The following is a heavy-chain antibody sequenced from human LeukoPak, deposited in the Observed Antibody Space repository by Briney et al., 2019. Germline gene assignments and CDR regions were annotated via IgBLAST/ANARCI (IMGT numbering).Heavy chain of an antibody. V-gene: IGHV3-23*01. J-gene: IGHJ4*02. CDR2: VSGNGGST. CDR3: AKGCYDSSGYYLTPFDY. Sequence: GGSLRLSCAASGFTFSSHAMSWVRQAPGKGLEWASAVSGNGGSTYYADSVKGRFTISRDNSKNTLYLQMNSLRVDDTALYYCAKGCYDSSGYYLTPFDYWGQGSPVTVSS. CDR1: GFTFSSHA. D-gene: IGHD3-22*01.